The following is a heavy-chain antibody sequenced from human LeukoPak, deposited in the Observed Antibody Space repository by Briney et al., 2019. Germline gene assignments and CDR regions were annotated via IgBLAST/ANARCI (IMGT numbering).Heavy chain of an antibody. CDR2: INAGNGNT. V-gene: IGHV1-3*01. Sequence: GASVKVSCKASGYTFTSYAMHWVRQAPGQRREWMGWINAGNGNTKYSQEFQGRVTITRDTSASTVYMELSGLRSEDTAVYYCARDLGAGGWFDPWGQGTLVTVSS. CDR1: GYTFTSYA. J-gene: IGHJ5*02. D-gene: IGHD6-19*01. CDR3: ARDLGAGGWFDP.